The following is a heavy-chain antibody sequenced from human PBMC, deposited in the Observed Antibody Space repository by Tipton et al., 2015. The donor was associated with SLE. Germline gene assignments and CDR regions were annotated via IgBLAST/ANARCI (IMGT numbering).Heavy chain of an antibody. Sequence: SLRLSCAASGFTFSSFTMSWVRQAPGKGLDWVSYISSSSGTIYYADSVRGRFTVSRDNAKNSLYLQMNSLRADDTAVYYCAREFGRSSSFYFDSWGQGTLVTVSS. V-gene: IGHV3-48*01. CDR2: ISSSSGTI. D-gene: IGHD6-13*01. J-gene: IGHJ4*02. CDR3: AREFGRSSSFYFDS. CDR1: GFTFSSFT.